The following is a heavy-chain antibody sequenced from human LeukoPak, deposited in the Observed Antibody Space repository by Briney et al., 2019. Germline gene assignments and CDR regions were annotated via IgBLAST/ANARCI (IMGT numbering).Heavy chain of an antibody. CDR2: IYHSGST. D-gene: IGHD2/OR15-2a*01. CDR1: GGSISSGGYY. V-gene: IGHV4-30-2*01. J-gene: IGHJ4*02. Sequence: SETLSLTCTVSGGSISSGGYYWSWIRQPPGKGLEWIGYIYHSGSTYYNPSLKSRVTISVDRSKNQFSLKLSSVTAADTAVYYCAGNFLSQHYFDYWGQGTLVTVSS. CDR3: AGNFLSQHYFDY.